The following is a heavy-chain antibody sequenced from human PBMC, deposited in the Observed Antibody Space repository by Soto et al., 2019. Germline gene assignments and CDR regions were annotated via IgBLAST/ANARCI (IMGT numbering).Heavy chain of an antibody. CDR3: ARVRAVAGTGYFDY. CDR2: SRNKANRYTT. D-gene: IGHD6-19*01. J-gene: IGHJ4*02. V-gene: IGHV3-72*01. CDR1: GFTFSDHY. Sequence: EVQLVESGGGLVQPGGPLRLSCAASGFTFSDHYLDWVRQAPGKGLEWVGRSRNKANRYTTDYAASVKGRFTISRDDSKNSLYLQMNSLKTEDTTVYYCARVRAVAGTGYFDYWGQGTLVTVSS.